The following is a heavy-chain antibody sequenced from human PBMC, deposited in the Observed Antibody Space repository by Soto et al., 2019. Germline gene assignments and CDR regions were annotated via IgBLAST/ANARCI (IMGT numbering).Heavy chain of an antibody. J-gene: IGHJ4*02. V-gene: IGHV3-23*01. CDR2: ISGSGGST. Sequence: GGSLRLSCAASGFTFSSYAMSWVRQAPGKGLEWVSAISGSGGSTYYADSVKGRFTISRDNSKNTLYLQMNSLRAEDTAVYYCVKRSTDSGSYYPYWGQGTLVTVSS. D-gene: IGHD1-26*01. CDR1: GFTFSSYA. CDR3: VKRSTDSGSYYPY.